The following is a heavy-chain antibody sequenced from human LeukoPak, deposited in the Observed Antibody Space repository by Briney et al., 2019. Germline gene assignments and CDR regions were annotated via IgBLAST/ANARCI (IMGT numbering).Heavy chain of an antibody. CDR2: ISSSSSYT. V-gene: IGHV3-21*05. CDR3: ARARGGSGTY. Sequence: PGGSLRLSCAASGFTFSSYGMHWVRQAPGKGLEWVSYISSSSSYTNYADSVKGRFTISRDNAKNSLYLQMNSLRAEDTAVYYCARARGGSGTYWGQGTLVTVSS. CDR1: GFTFSSYG. J-gene: IGHJ4*02. D-gene: IGHD3-10*01.